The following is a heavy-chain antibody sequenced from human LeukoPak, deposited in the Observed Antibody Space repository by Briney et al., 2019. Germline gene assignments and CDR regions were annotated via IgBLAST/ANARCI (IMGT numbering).Heavy chain of an antibody. CDR2: IYYSGST. CDR1: GGSISSSSYY. Sequence: PSETLSLTCTVSGGSISSSSYYWGWIRQPPGKGLEWIGSIYYSGSTYYNPSLKSRVTISVDTSKNQFSLRLSSVTAADTAVYYCARVSVNSGFDYWGQGTLVTVSS. V-gene: IGHV4-39*01. D-gene: IGHD3-10*01. J-gene: IGHJ4*02. CDR3: ARVSVNSGFDY.